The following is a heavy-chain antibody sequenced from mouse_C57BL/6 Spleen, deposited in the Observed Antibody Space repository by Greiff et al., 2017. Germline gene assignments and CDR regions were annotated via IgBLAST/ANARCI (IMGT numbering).Heavy chain of an antibody. Sequence: QVQLQQPGAELVKPGASVKISCKASGYAFSSSWMNWVEQRPGKGLEWIGRIYPGDGDTNYNGKFKGKATLTADKSSSTAYMQLSSLTSEDSAVYFCASSPGDGYFDVWGTGTTVTVSS. J-gene: IGHJ1*03. CDR2: IYPGDGDT. CDR1: GYAFSSSW. D-gene: IGHD3-3*01. V-gene: IGHV1-82*01. CDR3: ASSPGDGYFDV.